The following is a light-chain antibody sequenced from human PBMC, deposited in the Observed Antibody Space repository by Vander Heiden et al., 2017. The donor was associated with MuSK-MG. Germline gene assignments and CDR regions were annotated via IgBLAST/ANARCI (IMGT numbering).Light chain of an antibody. J-gene: IGKJ4*01. CDR3: QQRCNWPLT. CDR2: AAS. V-gene: IGKV3-11*01. Sequence: EISLTHAGPARAFVAGERATLSCRASQSISIYLAWYQQKPGQAPRLLIYAASYRATGIPARFSGSGSGTDFTLTISSLEPEDFAVYYCQQRCNWPLTFGGGTKVEIK. CDR1: QSISIY.